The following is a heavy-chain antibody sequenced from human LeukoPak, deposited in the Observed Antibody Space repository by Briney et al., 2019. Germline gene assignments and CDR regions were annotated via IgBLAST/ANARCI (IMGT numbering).Heavy chain of an antibody. CDR2: VKEDGSAK. D-gene: IGHD3-22*01. CDR1: GFTFINYR. J-gene: IGHJ6*03. V-gene: IGHV3-7*01. CDR3: VRAQEDNHYDRSGYCYTLHSYYYMDV. Sequence: PGGSLRLSCAASGFTFINYRMSWVRQAPGKGLEWMANVKEDGSAKYYVDSVKGRFTISRDNAEKSLYLEMDSLRVEDTAVYYCVRAQEDNHYDRSGYCYTLHSYYYMDVWGKGTTVTVSS.